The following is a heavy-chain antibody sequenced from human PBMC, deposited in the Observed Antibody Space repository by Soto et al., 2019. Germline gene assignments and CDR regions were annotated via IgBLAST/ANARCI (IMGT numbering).Heavy chain of an antibody. CDR3: ARDLPVGAVDY. J-gene: IGHJ4*02. V-gene: IGHV3-33*01. Sequence: QVQLVESGGGVVQPGRSLRLSCAASGFTFSSYGMHWVRQAPGKGLEWVAVIWYDGSNKYYADSVKGRFPIPRDNSKNTLYLQMNSLRAEDTAVYYCARDLPVGAVDYWGQGTLVTVSS. CDR2: IWYDGSNK. CDR1: GFTFSSYG. D-gene: IGHD1-26*01.